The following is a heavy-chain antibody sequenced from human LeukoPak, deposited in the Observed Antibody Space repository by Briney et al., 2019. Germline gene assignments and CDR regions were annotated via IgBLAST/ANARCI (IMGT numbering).Heavy chain of an antibody. CDR3: AKEGYPQRNAEYFQH. D-gene: IGHD1-1*01. CDR2: ISYDGSNK. J-gene: IGHJ1*01. Sequence: PGGSLRLSCAASGFTFSSYGMHWVRQAPGKGLEWVAVISYDGSNKYSADSVKGRFTISRDNSKNTLYLQMNSLRAEDTAVYYCAKEGYPQRNAEYFQHWGQGTLVTVSS. CDR1: GFTFSSYG. V-gene: IGHV3-30*18.